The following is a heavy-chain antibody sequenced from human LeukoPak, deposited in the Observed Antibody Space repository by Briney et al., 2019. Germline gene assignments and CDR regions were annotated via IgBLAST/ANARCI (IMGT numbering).Heavy chain of an antibody. D-gene: IGHD5-18*01. CDR2: ISGDGGST. J-gene: IGHJ6*02. V-gene: IGHV3-43*02. CDR1: GFTFDDYA. CDR3: ARLNSYGYVFCYYGMDV. Sequence: GGSLRLSCAASGFTFDDYAMHWVRQAPGKGLEWVSLISGDGGSTYYADSVKGRFTISRDNSKNSLYLQMNSLRTEDTALYYCARLNSYGYVFCYYGMDVWGQGTTVTVSS.